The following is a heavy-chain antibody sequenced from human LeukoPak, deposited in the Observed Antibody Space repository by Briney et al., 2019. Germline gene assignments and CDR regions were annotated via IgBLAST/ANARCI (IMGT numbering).Heavy chain of an antibody. J-gene: IGHJ4*02. V-gene: IGHV1-8*03. CDR2: MNPNSGNT. CDR1: GYTFTSYD. CDR3: ARGTGSYQYYFDY. Sequence: ASVKVSCKASGYTFTSYDINWVRQATGQGLEWMGRMNPNSGNTGYAQKFQGRVTITRNTSISTAYMELSSLRSEDTAVYYCARGTGSYQYYFDYWGQGTLVTVSS. D-gene: IGHD1-26*01.